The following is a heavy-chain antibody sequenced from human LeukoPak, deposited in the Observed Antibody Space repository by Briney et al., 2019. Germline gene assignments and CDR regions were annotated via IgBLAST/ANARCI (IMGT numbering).Heavy chain of an antibody. J-gene: IGHJ5*02. V-gene: IGHV1-69*06. D-gene: IGHD3-10*01. CDR1: GGTFSSYA. Sequence: SVKVSCKASGGTFSSYAISWVRQAPGQGLEWMGGIIPIFGTANYAQKFQGRVTITADKSTSTACMELSSLRSEDTAVYYCARDERIRGANWFDPWGQGTLVTVSS. CDR3: ARDERIRGANWFDP. CDR2: IIPIFGTA.